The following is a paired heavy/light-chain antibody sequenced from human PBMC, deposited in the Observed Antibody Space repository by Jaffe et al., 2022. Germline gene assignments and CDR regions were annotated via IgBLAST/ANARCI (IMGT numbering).Light chain of an antibody. Sequence: DAVLTQSPLSLPVTLGQPASISCRSSLIFSDGNSFLAWFHQSPGQSPRRLIDLVSKRDSGVPDRFSGSGSGTDFTLKISRVEAEDVGLYYCMQYGYWPHTFGQGTKVEIK. CDR3: MQYGYWPHT. J-gene: IGKJ2*01. V-gene: IGKV2-30*01. CDR2: LVS. CDR1: LIFSDGNSF.
Heavy chain of an antibody. CDR2: MNADGSTR. Sequence: EVQLVGSGGGLVQPGESLRLSCAGSGLNFNKFWMNWVRQAPGKGLEWVANMNADGSTRRIVDSVKGRFTVSRDNAKSSVYLQMNSLTGEDTAVYYCLAWGDVAYWGQGMLVTVSS. J-gene: IGHJ4*02. D-gene: IGHD3-16*01. CDR1: GLNFNKFW. CDR3: LAWGDVAY. V-gene: IGHV3-7*01.